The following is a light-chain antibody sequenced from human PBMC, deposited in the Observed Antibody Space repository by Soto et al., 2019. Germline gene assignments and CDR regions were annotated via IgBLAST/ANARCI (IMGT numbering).Light chain of an antibody. V-gene: IGKV1-12*01. CDR2: AAS. CDR1: RDVRDW. Sequence: DIEMTQSPSSVSASVGDTVTITCRARRDVRDWLAWYQQRPGTAPKVLIYAASTLQSGVPSRFSGSVSGTLFTLTISSLHPEDFATYYCQQANIFPITFGGGTKVEIK. CDR3: QQANIFPIT. J-gene: IGKJ4*01.